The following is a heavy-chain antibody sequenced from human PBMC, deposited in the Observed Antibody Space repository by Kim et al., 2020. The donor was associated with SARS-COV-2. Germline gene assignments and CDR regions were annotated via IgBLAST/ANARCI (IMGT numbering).Heavy chain of an antibody. V-gene: IGHV3-9*01. CDR1: GFTFGDYA. CDR2: ISWNSGSI. CDR3: AKDLVWFGELFPNDAFDI. Sequence: GGSLRLSCAASGFTFGDYAMHWVRQAPGKGLEWVSGISWNSGSIGYADSVKGRFTISRDNAKNSLYLQMNSLRAEDTALYYCAKDLVWFGELFPNDAFDIWGQGTMVTVSS. J-gene: IGHJ3*02. D-gene: IGHD3-10*01.